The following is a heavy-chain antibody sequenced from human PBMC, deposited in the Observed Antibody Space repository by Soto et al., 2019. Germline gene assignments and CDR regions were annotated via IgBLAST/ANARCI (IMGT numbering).Heavy chain of an antibody. CDR3: AGTIKIAAAGLIYYYYGMDV. CDR2: ISGSGGST. V-gene: IGHV3-23*01. Sequence: EVQLLESGGGLVQPGGSLRLSCAASGFTFSSYAMSWVRQAPGKGLEWVSAISGSGGSTYYADSVKGRFTISRDNSKNTLYLQMNSLRAEDTAVYYCAGTIKIAAAGLIYYYYGMDVWGHGTTVTVSS. CDR1: GFTFSSYA. J-gene: IGHJ6*02. D-gene: IGHD6-13*01.